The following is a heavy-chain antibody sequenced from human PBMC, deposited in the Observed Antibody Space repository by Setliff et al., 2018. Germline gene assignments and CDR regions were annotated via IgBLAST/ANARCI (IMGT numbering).Heavy chain of an antibody. Sequence: PLETLSLTCTVYGGSFSDYYWGWVRQPPGKGLEWIGEINHSGSTNYIPSLKSRLTISVDTSKNQFSLKLSSVTAADTAMYYCRFWSGYYKNDYWGQGTLVTVSS. CDR2: INHSGST. J-gene: IGHJ4*02. CDR3: RFWSGYYKNDY. D-gene: IGHD3-3*01. CDR1: GGSFSDYY. V-gene: IGHV4-34*01.